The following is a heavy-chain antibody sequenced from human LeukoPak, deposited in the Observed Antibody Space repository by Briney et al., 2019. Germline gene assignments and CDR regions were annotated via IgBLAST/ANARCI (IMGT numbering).Heavy chain of an antibody. Sequence: PAGSLRLSCAASGFNFSSYGMHWVRQAPGKGLEWVAVIWYDGSNKYYADSVKGRFTISRDNSKNTLFLQMNSLRAEDTAVYYCARDGDVVVPAAKRSVNTNYYYGMDVWGQGTTVTVSS. D-gene: IGHD2-2*01. V-gene: IGHV3-33*01. CDR3: ARDGDVVVPAAKRSVNTNYYYGMDV. CDR1: GFNFSSYG. J-gene: IGHJ6*02. CDR2: IWYDGSNK.